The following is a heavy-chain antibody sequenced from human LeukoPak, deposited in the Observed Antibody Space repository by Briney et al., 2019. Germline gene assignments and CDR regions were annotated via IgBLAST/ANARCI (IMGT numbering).Heavy chain of an antibody. D-gene: IGHD1-1*01. Sequence: SETLSLTCSVSGYSISSGYYWGWIRQPPGKGLEWISIIYHSGITYYNPSLKSRVTISVDTSKNQFSLKLISVTAADTAVYYCAAGGTPPYYFDYWGQGTLVTVSS. J-gene: IGHJ4*02. CDR3: AAGGTPPYYFDY. CDR2: IYHSGIT. V-gene: IGHV4-38-2*02. CDR1: GYSISSGYY.